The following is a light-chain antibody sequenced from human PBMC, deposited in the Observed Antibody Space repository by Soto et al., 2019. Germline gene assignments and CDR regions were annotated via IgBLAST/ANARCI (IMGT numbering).Light chain of an antibody. CDR3: GSYGGSYV. CDR1: SSDVGSYNL. CDR2: EVS. J-gene: IGLJ1*01. Sequence: QSALTQPASVSVAPGQSITISCTGTSSDVGSYNLVSWYQQHPGKAPKVMIYEVSKRPSGVSNRFAGSKSGNTASLTISGLQAEDEADYYCGSYGGSYVFGPGTKLTVL. V-gene: IGLV2-23*02.